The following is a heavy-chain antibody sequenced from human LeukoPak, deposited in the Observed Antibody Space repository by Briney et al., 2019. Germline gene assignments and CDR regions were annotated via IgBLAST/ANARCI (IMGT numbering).Heavy chain of an antibody. J-gene: IGHJ4*02. CDR2: INHSGST. D-gene: IGHD3-3*01. V-gene: IGHV4-34*01. Sequence: SETLSLTCAVYGGSFRGYYWSWIRQPPGKGLEWIGEINHSGSTNYNPSLKSRVTISVDTSKNQFSLKLSSVTAADTAVYYCARDRFFRVVLFDYWGQGTLVTVSS. CDR1: GGSFRGYY. CDR3: ARDRFFRVVLFDY.